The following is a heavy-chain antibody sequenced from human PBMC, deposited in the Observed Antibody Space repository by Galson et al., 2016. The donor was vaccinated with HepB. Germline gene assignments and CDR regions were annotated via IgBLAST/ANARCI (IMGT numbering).Heavy chain of an antibody. V-gene: IGHV3-74*01. J-gene: IGHJ6*02. Sequence: SLRLSCAASGFNSRTYWMYWIRQAPGKGLVWVSRIDSDSNNIAYANSVKGRFTISRDNAKNTLYLQMDSLRAEDTAVYYCARLGECINGVCSAMDVWGQGSTVIVSS. CDR1: GFNSRTYW. CDR2: IDSDSNNI. CDR3: ARLGECINGVCSAMDV. D-gene: IGHD2-8*01.